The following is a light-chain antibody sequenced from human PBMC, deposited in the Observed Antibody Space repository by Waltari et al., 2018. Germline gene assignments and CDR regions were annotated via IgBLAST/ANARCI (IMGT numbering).Light chain of an antibody. Sequence: DIQMTQSPSSLSASIGDRVTITCRASQGISNYLAWYQQKPGTVPKLLIYTASTLQSGVPSRFSGSGSATDFTLTISSLQPEDVATYYWQKYDRAPFAFGPGTRVDIK. V-gene: IGKV1-27*01. CDR3: QKYDRAPFA. CDR1: QGISNY. J-gene: IGKJ3*01. CDR2: TAS.